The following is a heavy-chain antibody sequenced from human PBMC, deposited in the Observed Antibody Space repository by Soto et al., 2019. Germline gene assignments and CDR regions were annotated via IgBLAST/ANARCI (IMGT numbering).Heavy chain of an antibody. D-gene: IGHD6-6*01. CDR2: ISYDGSNK. Sequence: QVQLVESGGGVVQPGRSLRLSCAASGFTFSSYGMHWVRQAPGKGLEWVAVISYDGSNKYYADSVKGRFTISRDNSKNTLYLQMNSLRAEDTAVYYCAKEPSIAARPGYYYYYGMDVWGQGTTVTVSS. V-gene: IGHV3-30*18. J-gene: IGHJ6*02. CDR1: GFTFSSYG. CDR3: AKEPSIAARPGYYYYYGMDV.